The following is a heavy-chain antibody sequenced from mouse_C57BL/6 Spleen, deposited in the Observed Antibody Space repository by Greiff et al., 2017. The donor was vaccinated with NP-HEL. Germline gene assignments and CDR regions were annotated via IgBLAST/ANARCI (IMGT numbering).Heavy chain of an antibody. D-gene: IGHD4-1*02. CDR2: IDPETGGT. Sequence: QVQLQQSGAELVRPGASVTLSCKASGYTFTDYEMHWVKQTPVHGLEWIGAIDPETGGTAYNQKFKGKAILTADKSSSTAYMELRSLTSEDSAVYYCTVNWDDYAMDYWGQGTSVTVSS. CDR3: TVNWDDYAMDY. V-gene: IGHV1-15*01. CDR1: GYTFTDYE. J-gene: IGHJ4*01.